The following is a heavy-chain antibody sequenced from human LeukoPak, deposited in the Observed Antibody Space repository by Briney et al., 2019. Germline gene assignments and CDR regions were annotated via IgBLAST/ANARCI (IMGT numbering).Heavy chain of an antibody. CDR3: ARDGTLEWLLYNPYFDY. V-gene: IGHV3-7*01. CDR1: GFSFISHW. CDR2: INPDGSEK. Sequence: PGGSLRVSCAASGFSFISHWMIWFRQAPGKGLQGVATINPDGSEKCYVDSVKGRFTISRDNAKNSLYLQMNSLRAEDTAVYYCARDGTLEWLLYNPYFDYWGQGTLVTVSS. J-gene: IGHJ4*02. D-gene: IGHD3-3*01.